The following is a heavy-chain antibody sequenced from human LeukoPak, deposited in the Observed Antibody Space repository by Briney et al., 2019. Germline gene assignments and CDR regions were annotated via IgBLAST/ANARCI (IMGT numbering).Heavy chain of an antibody. D-gene: IGHD3-16*01. CDR2: IYYSGST. Sequence: SETLSLTCTVSGGSISSYYWSWIRQPPRKGLEWIGYIYYSGSTNYNPSLKSRVTISVDTSKNQFSLKLSSVTAADTAVYYCATSAYPYYFDYWGQGTLVTVSS. J-gene: IGHJ4*02. V-gene: IGHV4-59*01. CDR1: GGSISSYY. CDR3: ATSAYPYYFDY.